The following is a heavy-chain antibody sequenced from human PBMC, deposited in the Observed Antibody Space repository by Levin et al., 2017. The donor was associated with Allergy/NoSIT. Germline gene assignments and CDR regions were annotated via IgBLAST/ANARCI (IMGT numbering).Heavy chain of an antibody. V-gene: IGHV3-11*01. D-gene: IGHD6-6*01. CDR3: ARDPPYSSSSGYGMDV. CDR2: ISSSGSTI. Sequence: GGSLRLSCAASGFTFSDYYMSWIRQAPGKGLEWVSYISSSGSTIYYADSVKGRFTISRDNAKNSLYLQMNSLRAEDTAVYYCARDPPYSSSSGYGMDVWGQGTTVTVSS. CDR1: GFTFSDYY. J-gene: IGHJ6*02.